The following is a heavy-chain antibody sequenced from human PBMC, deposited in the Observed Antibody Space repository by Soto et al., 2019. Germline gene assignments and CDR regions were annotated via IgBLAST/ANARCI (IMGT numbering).Heavy chain of an antibody. Sequence: GASVKVSCKASGYTFTSYATHWVRQAPGQRLEWMGWINAGNGNTKYSQKFQGRVTITRDTSASTAYMELSSLRSEDTAVYYCARGLYCSSTSCYRYSDAFDIWGQGTMVTVSS. CDR1: GYTFTSYA. V-gene: IGHV1-3*01. J-gene: IGHJ3*02. D-gene: IGHD2-2*02. CDR3: ARGLYCSSTSCYRYSDAFDI. CDR2: INAGNGNT.